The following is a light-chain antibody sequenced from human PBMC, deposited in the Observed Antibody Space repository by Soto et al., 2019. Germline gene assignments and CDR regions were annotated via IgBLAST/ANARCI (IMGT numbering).Light chain of an antibody. CDR3: HQYDSYWT. CDR1: QSISTW. J-gene: IGKJ1*01. CDR2: TAS. V-gene: IGKV1-5*03. Sequence: DIQMTQSPSTLSASVGDRVTITCRASQSISTWLAWYQQKPGKAPKVLIYTASNLESGVPSRFSGSGSGTEFTLTISSLQPDDFATYYCHQYDSYWTFGQGTKVEIK.